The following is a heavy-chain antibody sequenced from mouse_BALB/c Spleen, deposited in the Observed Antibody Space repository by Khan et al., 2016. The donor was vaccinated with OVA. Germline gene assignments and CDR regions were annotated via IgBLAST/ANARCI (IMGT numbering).Heavy chain of an antibody. CDR3: ASLLPIYARDY. CDR1: GFSLTGYG. D-gene: IGHD1-1*01. V-gene: IGHV2-6-7*01. J-gene: IGHJ4*01. Sequence: QVQLQQSGPGLVAPSQSLSITCTVSGFSLTGYGVNWVRQPPGKGPEWLGIIWGDGSTDYNSAPNSRLSISKDNSKSQVFLKMNSLQTEDTARYYCASLLPIYARDYWGQETSVTVSS. CDR2: IWGDGST.